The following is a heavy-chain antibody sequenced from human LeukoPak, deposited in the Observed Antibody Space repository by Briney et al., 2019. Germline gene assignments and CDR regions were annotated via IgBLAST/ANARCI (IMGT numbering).Heavy chain of an antibody. J-gene: IGHJ6*02. CDR2: MNPNSGNT. D-gene: IGHD3-10*01. CDR3: ARGRSVRGVIRMIYYYGMDV. Sequence: ASVKVSCKASGYTFTSYDINWVRQATGQGLEWMGWMNPNSGNTGYAQKFQGRVTMTRNTSISTAYMELSSLRSEDTAVYYCARGRSVRGVIRMIYYYGMDVWGQGTTVTVSS. CDR1: GYTFTSYD. V-gene: IGHV1-8*01.